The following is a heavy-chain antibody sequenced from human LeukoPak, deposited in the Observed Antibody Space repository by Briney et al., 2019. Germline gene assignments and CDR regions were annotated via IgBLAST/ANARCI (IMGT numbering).Heavy chain of an antibody. V-gene: IGHV1-2*02. CDR1: GYTFTGYY. D-gene: IGHD3-10*01. Sequence: GASVKVSCKASGYTFTGYYMRWVRQAPGQGLEWTGWINPNSGGTNYAQKFQGRVTMTRDTSISTAYMELSRLRSDDTAVYYCAREGYYYGSGSSYRSGAFDIWGQGTMVTVSP. CDR3: AREGYYYGSGSSYRSGAFDI. CDR2: INPNSGGT. J-gene: IGHJ3*02.